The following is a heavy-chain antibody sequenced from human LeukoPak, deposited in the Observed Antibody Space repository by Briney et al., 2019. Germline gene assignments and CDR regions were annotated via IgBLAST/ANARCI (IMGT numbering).Heavy chain of an antibody. CDR2: IYYSGST. CDR1: GGSISSGSW. D-gene: IGHD3-10*01. V-gene: IGHV4-4*02. CDR3: ARAFGYYYGSGSYYHFDY. J-gene: IGHJ4*02. Sequence: PSGTLSLTCAVSGGSISSGSWWSWVRQPPGKGLEWIGYIYYSGSTYYNPSLKSRVTISVDTSKNQFSLKLSSVTAADTAVYYCARAFGYYYGSGSYYHFDYWGQGTLVTVSS.